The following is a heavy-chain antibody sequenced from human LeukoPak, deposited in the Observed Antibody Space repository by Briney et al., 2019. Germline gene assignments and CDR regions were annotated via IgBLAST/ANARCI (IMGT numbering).Heavy chain of an antibody. Sequence: SVKVSCKASGGTFSSYAISWVRQAPGQGLEWMGGIIPIFGTANYAQKFQGRVTITADESTSTAYMELSSLRSDDTAVYYCARDGDSSSYYYGMDVWGQGTTVTVSS. CDR2: IIPIFGTA. CDR1: GGTFSSYA. J-gene: IGHJ6*02. CDR3: ARDGDSSSYYYGMDV. D-gene: IGHD6-6*01. V-gene: IGHV1-69*13.